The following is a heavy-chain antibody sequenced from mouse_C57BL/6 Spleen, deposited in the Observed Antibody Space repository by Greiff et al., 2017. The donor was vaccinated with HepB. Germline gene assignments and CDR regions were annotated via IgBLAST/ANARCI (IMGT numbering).Heavy chain of an antibody. J-gene: IGHJ1*03. CDR3: ARTTIRYWYFDV. CDR2: ISSGSSTI. V-gene: IGHV5-17*01. Sequence: EVKLEESGGGLVKPGGSLKLSCAASGFTFSDYGMHWVRQAPEKGLEWVAYISSGSSTIYYADTVKGRFTISRDNAKNTLFLQMTSLRSEDTAMYYCARTTIRYWYFDVWGTGTTVTVSS. CDR1: GFTFSDYG. D-gene: IGHD2-1*01.